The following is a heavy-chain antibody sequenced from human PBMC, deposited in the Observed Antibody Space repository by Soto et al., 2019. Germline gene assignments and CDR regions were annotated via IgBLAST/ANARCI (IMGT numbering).Heavy chain of an antibody. Sequence: GASVKVSCKASGGTFSSYTISWVRQAPGQGLEWMGRIIPILGIANYAQKFQGRVTMTEDTSTDTAYMELSSLRSEDTAVYYCASSLRFLEWASGDYYGMDVWGQGTTVTVSS. CDR2: IIPILGIA. CDR3: ASSLRFLEWASGDYYGMDV. V-gene: IGHV1-69*02. J-gene: IGHJ6*02. D-gene: IGHD3-3*01. CDR1: GGTFSSYT.